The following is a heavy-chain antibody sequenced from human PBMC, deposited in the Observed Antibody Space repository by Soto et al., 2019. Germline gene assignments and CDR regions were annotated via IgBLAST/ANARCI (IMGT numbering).Heavy chain of an antibody. D-gene: IGHD3-10*01. CDR3: ARHNYGSGSTYFDY. J-gene: IGHJ4*02. CDR1: GGSFSGSY. CDR2: INHSGST. V-gene: IGHV4-34*01. Sequence: PSETLSLTCAVYGGSFSGSYWNWIRQPPGKGLEWIGEINHSGSTNYNPSLKSRVTISVDTSKNQFSLKLNSMTAADTAVYYCARHNYGSGSTYFDYWGQGTLVTVSS.